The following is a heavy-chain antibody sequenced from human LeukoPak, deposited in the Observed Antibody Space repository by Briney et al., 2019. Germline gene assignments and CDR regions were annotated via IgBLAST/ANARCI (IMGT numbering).Heavy chain of an antibody. CDR3: AREVGGDFDALDY. D-gene: IGHD4-17*01. CDR1: GGSISSSNW. V-gene: IGHV4-4*02. CDR2: IYHSGST. J-gene: IGHJ4*02. Sequence: SETLSLTCAVSGGSISSSNWWSWVRQPPGKGLEWIGEIYHSGSTNYNPSPKSRVTISVDTSKNQFSLKLSSVTAADTAVYYCAREVGGDFDALDYWGQGTLVTVSS.